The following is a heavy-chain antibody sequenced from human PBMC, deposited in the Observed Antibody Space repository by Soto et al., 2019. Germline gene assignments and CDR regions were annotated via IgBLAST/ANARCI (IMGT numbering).Heavy chain of an antibody. CDR2: IYHSGST. CDR3: TRGRGVATEATILSTSRYFDS. Sequence: PSETLSLTCAVSDGSISSRNWWICVRQPPGKGLEWIWEIYHSGSTNHNPSLKSRVTISVDKAKIQFSLKLTSVTAADTAVYFCTRGRGVATEATILSTSRYFDSWGQGTRVTVSS. CDR1: DGSISSRNW. V-gene: IGHV4-4*02. J-gene: IGHJ4*02. D-gene: IGHD5-12*01.